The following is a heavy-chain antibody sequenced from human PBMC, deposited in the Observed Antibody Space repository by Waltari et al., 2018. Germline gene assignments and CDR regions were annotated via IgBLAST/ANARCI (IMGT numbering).Heavy chain of an antibody. CDR3: ARAGLLGAFDV. J-gene: IGHJ3*01. CDR2: INNDGSST. Sequence: EVHLVESGGGLVQPGGSLRLSCAASGVTLSRSWIHWVRQSPGKGLMWVLRINNDGSSTVYADSVNGRFTISRDDAKNTVSLQMNNLSAEDTALYYCARAGLLGAFDVWGQGTMVTVSS. CDR1: GVTLSRSW. V-gene: IGHV3-74*03. D-gene: IGHD2-15*01.